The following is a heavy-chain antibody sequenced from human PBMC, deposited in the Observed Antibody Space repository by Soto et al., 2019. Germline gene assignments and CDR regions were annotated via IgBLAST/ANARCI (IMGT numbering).Heavy chain of an antibody. CDR1: GFTFSSNA. Sequence: EVQLLESGGGLVQPGGSLRLSCAASGFTFSSNAMTWVRQAPGKGLEGVSAISGGGGSTYYADSLKGRFTISRDNSKNTLYLQMNSLRAEDTAVYYCAKGPHASSGYYYLGYFDYWGQGTLVTVSS. J-gene: IGHJ4*02. D-gene: IGHD3-22*01. CDR2: ISGGGGST. V-gene: IGHV3-23*01. CDR3: AKGPHASSGYYYLGYFDY.